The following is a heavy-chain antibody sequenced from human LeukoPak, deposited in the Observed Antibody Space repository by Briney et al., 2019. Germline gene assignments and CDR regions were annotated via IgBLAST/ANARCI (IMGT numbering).Heavy chain of an antibody. J-gene: IGHJ4*02. V-gene: IGHV3-48*03. Sequence: GGSLRLSCAASGFTFSGYEMNWVRQAPGKGLEWVSYISSSGSTIYYADSVKGRFTISRDNAKNSLYLQMNSLRAEDTAVYYCARAGIAAAGTDYWGQGTLVTVSS. CDR3: ARAGIAAAGTDY. CDR2: ISSSGSTI. D-gene: IGHD6-13*01. CDR1: GFTFSGYE.